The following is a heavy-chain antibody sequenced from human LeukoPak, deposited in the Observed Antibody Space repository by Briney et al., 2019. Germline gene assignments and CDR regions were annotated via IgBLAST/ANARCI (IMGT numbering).Heavy chain of an antibody. J-gene: IGHJ4*02. V-gene: IGHV3-21*01. CDR2: ISSSSSYI. CDR3: ARDQDIVVVPAAMSGGNFDY. Sequence: GGSLRLSCAASGFTFSSYSMNWVRQAPGKGLEWVSSISSSSSYIYYADSVKGRFTISRDNAKNSLYLQMNSLRAEDTAVHYCARDQDIVVVPAAMSGGNFDYWGQGTLVTVSS. CDR1: GFTFSSYS. D-gene: IGHD2-2*01.